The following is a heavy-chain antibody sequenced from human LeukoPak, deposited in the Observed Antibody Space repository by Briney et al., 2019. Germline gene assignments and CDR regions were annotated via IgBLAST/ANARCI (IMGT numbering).Heavy chain of an antibody. CDR1: GYSFTSYW. CDR3: ARTTLAVAGAQNAFDI. D-gene: IGHD6-19*01. CDR2: IDPSDSYT. J-gene: IGHJ3*02. Sequence: GESLQISCKGSGYSFTSYWISWVRQMPGKGLEWMGRIDPSDSYTNYSPSFQGHVTISADKSISTAYLQWSSLKASDTAMYYCARTTLAVAGAQNAFDIWGQGTMVTVSS. V-gene: IGHV5-10-1*01.